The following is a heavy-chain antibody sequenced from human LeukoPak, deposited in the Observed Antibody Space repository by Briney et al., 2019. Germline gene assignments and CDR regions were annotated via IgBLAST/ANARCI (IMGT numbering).Heavy chain of an antibody. D-gene: IGHD1-26*01. Sequence: GGSLRLSCAASGFIFNTYVMHWVRQAPGKGLEWVSAISGSGGSTYYADSVKGRFTISRDNSKNTLYLQMNSLRAEDTAVYYCAKARDGSYSGFDYWGQGTLVTVSS. CDR3: AKARDGSYSGFDY. V-gene: IGHV3-23*01. CDR1: GFIFNTYV. CDR2: ISGSGGST. J-gene: IGHJ4*02.